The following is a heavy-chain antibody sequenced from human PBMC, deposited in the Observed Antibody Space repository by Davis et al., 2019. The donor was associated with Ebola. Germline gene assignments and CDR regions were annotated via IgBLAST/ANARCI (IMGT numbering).Heavy chain of an antibody. V-gene: IGHV1-69*13. CDR3: ARGGVAYSDLDY. CDR1: GGTFSNYI. CDR2: IIPIFDII. Sequence: AASVKVSCKASGGTFSNYIITWVRQAPGQGLEWMGRIIPIFDIINYAQKFQGRVTITADESTSTAYMELSGLRSEDTAVYFCARGGVAYSDLDYWGQGTLVAVSS. J-gene: IGHJ4*02. D-gene: IGHD2-21*01.